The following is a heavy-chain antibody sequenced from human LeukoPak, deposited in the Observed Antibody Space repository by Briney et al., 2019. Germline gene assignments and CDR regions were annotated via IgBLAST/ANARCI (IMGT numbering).Heavy chain of an antibody. Sequence: SETLSLTCTVSGGSISSYYWSWLRQPPGKGLEWIGYIYYSGSTNYNPSLKSRVTISVDTSKNQFSLKLSSVTAADTAVYYCATMVRNWFDPWGQGTLVTVSS. V-gene: IGHV4-59*01. D-gene: IGHD3-10*01. CDR3: ATMVRNWFDP. CDR2: IYYSGST. CDR1: GGSISSYY. J-gene: IGHJ5*02.